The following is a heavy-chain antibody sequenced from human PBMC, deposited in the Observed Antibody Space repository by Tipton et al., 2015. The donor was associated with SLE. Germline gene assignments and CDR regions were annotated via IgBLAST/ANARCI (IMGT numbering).Heavy chain of an antibody. J-gene: IGHJ4*02. Sequence: TLSLTCTVSGGSISSYYWSWIRQPAGKGLEWIGRIYTSGSTNYNPSLKSRVTMSVATSKNQFSLKLSSVTAADTAVYYCAYYDFWSGRDYWGQGTLVTVSS. CDR1: GGSISSYY. CDR2: IYTSGST. CDR3: AYYDFWSGRDY. D-gene: IGHD3-3*01. V-gene: IGHV4-4*07.